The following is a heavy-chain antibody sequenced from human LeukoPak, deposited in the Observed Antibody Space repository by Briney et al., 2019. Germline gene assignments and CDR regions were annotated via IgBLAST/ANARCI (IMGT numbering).Heavy chain of an antibody. Sequence: GGSLRLSCAASGFTFSSYSMNWVRQAPGKGLEWVSYISSSGSTIYYADSVKGRLTISRDNAKNSLYLQMNSLRAEDTAVYYCARAFTNDYGDYGGWDGGYYFDYWGQGTLVTVSS. CDR2: ISSSGSTI. D-gene: IGHD4-17*01. V-gene: IGHV3-48*04. CDR1: GFTFSSYS. CDR3: ARAFTNDYGDYGGWDGGYYFDY. J-gene: IGHJ4*02.